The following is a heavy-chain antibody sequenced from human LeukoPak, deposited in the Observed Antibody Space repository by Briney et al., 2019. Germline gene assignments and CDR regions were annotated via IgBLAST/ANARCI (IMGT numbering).Heavy chain of an antibody. Sequence: GGSLRLSCAASGFTFSGSAMHWVRQASGKGMEWVGRIRSKANSYAPAYAATVKGRFTISRDDSKSIAYLQMNSLKTEDTAVYYCTRAFLSKRGDTRYYYYYYYMDVWGKGTTVTVSS. CDR2: IRSKANSYAP. J-gene: IGHJ6*03. CDR3: TRAFLSKRGDTRYYYYYYYMDV. D-gene: IGHD5-18*01. CDR1: GFTFSGSA. V-gene: IGHV3-73*01.